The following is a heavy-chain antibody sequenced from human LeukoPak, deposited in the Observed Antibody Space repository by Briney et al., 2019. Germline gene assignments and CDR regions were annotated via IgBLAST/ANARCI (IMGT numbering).Heavy chain of an antibody. Sequence: GGSLGLSCAASGFTFSSNAMTWVRQAPGKGLECVSAITAGGDTTYYADSVKGRFTISRDNSRNTLYLQLNNLRADDTALYYCAKGQETESRLDSWGQGTLVTVSS. CDR2: ITAGGDTT. CDR3: AKGQETESRLDS. J-gene: IGHJ4*02. CDR1: GFTFSSNA. V-gene: IGHV3-23*01. D-gene: IGHD1-1*01.